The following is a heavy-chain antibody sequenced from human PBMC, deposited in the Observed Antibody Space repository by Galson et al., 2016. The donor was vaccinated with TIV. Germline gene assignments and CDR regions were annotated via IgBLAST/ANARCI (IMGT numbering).Heavy chain of an antibody. CDR2: IIPIIKTV. CDR3: ARGPYYYHSYMDV. V-gene: IGHV1-69*08. J-gene: IGHJ6*03. Sequence: SVKVSCKASGGTFTSYTFSWVRQAPGQGLEWMGRIIPIIKTVDYTQKLQGRVTITADEPTSTVYMELSSLRSEDTAVYYCARGPYYYHSYMDVWGKGTTVTVSS. CDR1: GGTFTSYT.